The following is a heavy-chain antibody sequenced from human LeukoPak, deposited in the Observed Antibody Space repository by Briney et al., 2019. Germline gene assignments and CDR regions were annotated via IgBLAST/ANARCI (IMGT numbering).Heavy chain of an antibody. CDR3: AKDYSGSYYEYFDY. CDR1: GFTFSSYA. Sequence: GGSLRLSCAASGFTFSSYAMSWVRQAPGKGLEWVSAISGSGGSTYYADSVKGRFTISRDNSKSTLYLQMNSLRAEDTAVYYCAKDYSGSYYEYFDYWGQGTLVTVSS. J-gene: IGHJ4*02. V-gene: IGHV3-23*01. CDR2: ISGSGGST. D-gene: IGHD1-26*01.